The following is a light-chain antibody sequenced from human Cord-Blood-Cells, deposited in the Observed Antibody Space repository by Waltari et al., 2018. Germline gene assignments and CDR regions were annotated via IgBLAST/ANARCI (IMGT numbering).Light chain of an antibody. Sequence: DIQMTQSPSSPSASVGDRVTITCRASQSISSYLNGYPQKPGKAPKLLIYAASSLQSRVPSSFSGIGSATDFTHTISILQPEYYEYYYCQLSYSTPTFGQVTKVVIK. J-gene: IGKJ1*01. V-gene: IGKV1-39*01. CDR3: QLSYSTPT. CDR2: AAS. CDR1: QSISSY.